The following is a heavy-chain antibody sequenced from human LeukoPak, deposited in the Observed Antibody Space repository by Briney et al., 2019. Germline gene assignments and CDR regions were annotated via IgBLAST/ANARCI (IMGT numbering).Heavy chain of an antibody. V-gene: IGHV1-2*02. D-gene: IGHD3-16*02. CDR2: INPNSGGT. CDR1: GYTFTGYY. J-gene: IGHJ4*02. Sequence: ASVKVSCKASGYTFTGYYMHWVRQAPGQGLEWMGWINPNSGGTNYAQKFQGRVTMTTDTSTSTAYMELRSLRSDDTAVYYCARARPVYDYVWGSYRSSMRYYFDYWGQGTLVTVSS. CDR3: ARARPVYDYVWGSYRSSMRYYFDY.